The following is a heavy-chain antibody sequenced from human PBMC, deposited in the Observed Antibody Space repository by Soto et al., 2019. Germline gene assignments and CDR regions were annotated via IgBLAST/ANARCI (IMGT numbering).Heavy chain of an antibody. CDR1: GFTVRTND. CDR3: ARDGSGPFDY. J-gene: IGHJ4*02. V-gene: IGHV3-66*01. D-gene: IGHD6-19*01. Sequence: GGSLRLSCAASGFTVRTNDMSWVRQAPGKGLEWIALIHRVENSKYSDSAYYADSVRDRFTISRDNSKNTVDLQMNDLSAEDTAMYYCARDGSGPFDYRGQGSLVTVSS. CDR2: IHRVENSKYSDSA.